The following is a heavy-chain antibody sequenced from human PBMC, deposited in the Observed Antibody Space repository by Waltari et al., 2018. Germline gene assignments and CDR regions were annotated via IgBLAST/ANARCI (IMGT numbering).Heavy chain of an antibody. CDR3: TRDRVGYCSGGTCYSRWFDP. CDR1: GYSLTESA. CDR2: FDPEYEEA. Sequence: QVQLVQSGAEVKKPGASVKVSCRVSGYSLTESALHWVRQAAGKGLEWLGGFDPEYEEAVYAQEFQGRVTMTEDTSKDTAYMELSSLTYEDTAVYYCTRDRVGYCSGGTCYSRWFDPWGQGTLVTVSS. D-gene: IGHD2-15*01. J-gene: IGHJ5*02. V-gene: IGHV1-24*01.